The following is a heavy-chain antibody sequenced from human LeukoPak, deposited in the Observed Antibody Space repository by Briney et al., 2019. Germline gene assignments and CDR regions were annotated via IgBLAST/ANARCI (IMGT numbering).Heavy chain of an antibody. CDR2: IYYSGST. J-gene: IGHJ2*01. Sequence: SETLSLTCTVSGGSISSGDYYWSWIRQPPGKGLEWIGYIYYSGSTYYNPSLKSRVTISVDTSKNQFSLKLSSVTAADTAVYFCARQGPTESYWYFDLWGRGTLLTVSS. V-gene: IGHV4-30-4*01. CDR1: GGSISSGDYY. D-gene: IGHD1-14*01. CDR3: ARQGPTESYWYFDL.